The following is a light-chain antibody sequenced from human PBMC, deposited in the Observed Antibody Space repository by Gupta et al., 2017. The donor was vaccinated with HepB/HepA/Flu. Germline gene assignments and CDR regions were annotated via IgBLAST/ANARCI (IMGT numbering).Light chain of an antibody. CDR1: SSNIGAGYD. V-gene: IGLV1-40*01. Sequence: QSVLTQPPSVSGAPGQRVTISCTGSSSNIGAGYDVHWYQQLPGPAPKLLIYGNSNRPSGVPDRFSGSKSGTSASLAITGLQAEDEADYYCQSYDSSLSVVFGGGTKLTVL. CDR3: QSYDSSLSVV. CDR2: GNS. J-gene: IGLJ2*01.